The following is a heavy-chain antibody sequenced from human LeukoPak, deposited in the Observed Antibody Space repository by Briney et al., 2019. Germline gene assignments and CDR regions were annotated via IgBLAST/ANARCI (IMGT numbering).Heavy chain of an antibody. CDR1: GFTFSDYY. Sequence: GGSLRLPCAASGFTFSDYYMSWIRQAPGKGLEWVPYISSSGSTIYYADSVKGRFTISRDNAKNSLYLQMNSLRAEDTAVYYCARDPGIAMAGTAVGWFDPWGQGTLVTVSS. J-gene: IGHJ5*02. CDR2: ISSSGSTI. D-gene: IGHD6-19*01. CDR3: ARDPGIAMAGTAVGWFDP. V-gene: IGHV3-11*01.